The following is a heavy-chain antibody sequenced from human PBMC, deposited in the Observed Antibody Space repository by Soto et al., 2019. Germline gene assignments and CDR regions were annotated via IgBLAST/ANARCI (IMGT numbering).Heavy chain of an antibody. Sequence: SETLSLTYTVSGGSISSYYWSWIRQPPGKGLEWIGYIYYSGSTNYNPSLKSRVTISVDTSKNQFSLKMSSVTAADTAVYYCARLATRYYFDYWGKGTLVTVSS. V-gene: IGHV4-59*01. CDR1: GGSISSYY. CDR2: IYYSGST. CDR3: ARLATRYYFDY. J-gene: IGHJ4*02. D-gene: IGHD1-1*01.